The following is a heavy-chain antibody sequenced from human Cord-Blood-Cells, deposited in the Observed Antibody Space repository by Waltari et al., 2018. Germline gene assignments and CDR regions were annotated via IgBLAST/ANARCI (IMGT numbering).Heavy chain of an antibody. CDR3: ATNPLQYYYDSSGYYFDY. V-gene: IGHV1-69*10. CDR2: IIPILGIA. Sequence: QVQLVQSGAEVKKPGSSVKVSCQASGGTFSSYAISWVRQATGQGLEWMGGIIPILGIANYAQKFQGRVTITADKSTSTAYMELSSLRSEDTAVYYCATNPLQYYYDSSGYYFDYWGQGTLVTVSS. J-gene: IGHJ4*02. CDR1: GGTFSSYA. D-gene: IGHD3-22*01.